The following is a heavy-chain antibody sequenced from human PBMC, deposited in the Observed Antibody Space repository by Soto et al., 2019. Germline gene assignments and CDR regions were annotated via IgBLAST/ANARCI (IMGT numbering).Heavy chain of an antibody. V-gene: IGHV4-4*07. J-gene: IGHJ5*02. D-gene: IGHD1-1*01. CDR1: GASISGFY. CDR3: VRDVTKTSRDWFDP. CDR2: IYATGTT. Sequence: SETLSLTCTVSGASISGFYWSWIRKSAGKGLEWIGRIYATGTTDYNPSLKSRVMMSVDTSKKQFYLKLRTVTAADTAVYYCVRDVTKTSRDWFDPWRQGSSVTVSS.